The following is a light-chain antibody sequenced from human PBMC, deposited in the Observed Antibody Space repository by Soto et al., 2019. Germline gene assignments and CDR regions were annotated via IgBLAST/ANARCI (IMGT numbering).Light chain of an antibody. J-gene: IGLJ1*01. CDR3: NPYAGSNTFYV. V-gene: IGLV2-8*01. Sequence: QSVLTQPPSASGSPGQSVTISCTGTGSDVGGYNYVSWYQQHPGKAPKLMIYEVSKRPSGVPDRFSGSKSGNTASLTVSGLQAEDEADYYCNPYAGSNTFYVFGPGTKVPVL. CDR1: GSDVGGYNY. CDR2: EVS.